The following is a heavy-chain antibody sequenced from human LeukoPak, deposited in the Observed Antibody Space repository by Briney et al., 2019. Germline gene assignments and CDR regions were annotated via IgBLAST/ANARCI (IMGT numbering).Heavy chain of an antibody. CDR3: ARDDDYDDHNTFDM. CDR2: IWSHGNTK. J-gene: IGHJ3*02. D-gene: IGHD4-17*01. V-gene: IGHV3-33*01. CDR1: GFVFSTYG. Sequence: GTSLRLSCAASGFVFSTYGMHWVRQAPGKGLEWVAVIWSHGNTKKYADSVTGRFTISRDNSKNTLYLEMNTLRAEDTAVYYCARDDDYDDHNTFDMWGHGTMVTVSS.